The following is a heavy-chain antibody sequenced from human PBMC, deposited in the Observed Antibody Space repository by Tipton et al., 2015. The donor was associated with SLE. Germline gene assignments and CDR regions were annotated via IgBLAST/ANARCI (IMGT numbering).Heavy chain of an antibody. CDR1: GFTFSVYW. CDR3: ARDRLMVSDYMDV. V-gene: IGHV3-74*01. Sequence: GSLRLSCAASGFTFSVYWMHWVRQPPGKGLVWVSGINTDGSSIRYAESVEGRFTISRDYAKNTLYLQMNSLRAEDTAVYYCARDRLMVSDYMDVWGKGTTVTVSS. J-gene: IGHJ6*03. CDR2: INTDGSSI. D-gene: IGHD3-10*01.